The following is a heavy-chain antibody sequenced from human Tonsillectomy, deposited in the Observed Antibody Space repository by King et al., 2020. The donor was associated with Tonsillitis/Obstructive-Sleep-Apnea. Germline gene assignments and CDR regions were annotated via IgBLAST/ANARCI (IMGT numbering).Heavy chain of an antibody. V-gene: IGHV4-39*01. D-gene: IGHD2-8*01. CDR1: GGSIRSSNYY. Sequence: QLQESGPGLVKPSETLSLTCSVSGGSIRSSNYYWGWIRQPPGKGLEWIGSIYYSGSTYYNPSLKSRVTISVDTSKNRFSLKLSSVTAADTAVYYCASLLGYCTNGVCSPGAFDMWGQGTMVTVSS. CDR2: IYYSGST. J-gene: IGHJ3*02. CDR3: ASLLGYCTNGVCSPGAFDM.